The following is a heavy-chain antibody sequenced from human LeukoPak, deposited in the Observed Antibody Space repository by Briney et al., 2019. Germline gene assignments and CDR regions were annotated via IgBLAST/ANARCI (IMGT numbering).Heavy chain of an antibody. D-gene: IGHD4-17*01. CDR3: ARTTGDYVDNWFDP. CDR1: GGSISSSSYY. V-gene: IGHV4-39*07. J-gene: IGHJ5*02. Sequence: PSETLSLTCTVSGGSISSSSYYWGWIRQPPGKGLEWIGSIYYSGSTYYNPSLKSRVTISVDTSKNQFSLKLSSVTAADTAVYYCARTTGDYVDNWFDPWGQGTLVTVSS. CDR2: IYYSGST.